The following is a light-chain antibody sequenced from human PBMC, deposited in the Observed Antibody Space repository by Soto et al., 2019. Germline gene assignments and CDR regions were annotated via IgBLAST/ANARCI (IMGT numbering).Light chain of an antibody. Sequence: QSALTQPASVSGSPGQSIAVSCSGTSSDIGAYIHVSWYQQHPGKAPKLMIYDVSNRPSGVSDRFSGSKSDNTASLTISGLQAEDEADYYCTSYTTSGTYVFGAGTNSPS. CDR3: TSYTTSGTYV. V-gene: IGLV2-14*03. CDR1: SSDIGAYIH. CDR2: DVS. J-gene: IGLJ1*01.